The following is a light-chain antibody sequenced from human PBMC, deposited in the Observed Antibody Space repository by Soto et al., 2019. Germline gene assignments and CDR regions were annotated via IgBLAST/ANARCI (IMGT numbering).Light chain of an antibody. CDR3: QHYVSPPIT. J-gene: IGKJ5*01. CDR2: GAS. Sequence: EIVLTQSPGTLSLSPGERATLSCRASQSVTSNYLAWYQQKPGQAPRLIVYGASSRATGISDRFSGSWSGTDCTLTISRLEPEDVAVYYCQHYVSPPITFGQGTRLEIK. CDR1: QSVTSNY. V-gene: IGKV3-20*01.